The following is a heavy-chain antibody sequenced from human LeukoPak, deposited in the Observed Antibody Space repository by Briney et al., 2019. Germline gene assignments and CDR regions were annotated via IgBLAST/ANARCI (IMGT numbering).Heavy chain of an antibody. J-gene: IGHJ5*02. D-gene: IGHD1-1*01. CDR3: TRDQNVRGVAAGMEGWFDP. CDR2: IIPKFDLT. V-gene: IGHV1-69*04. CDR1: GDTFSNFV. Sequence: GASVQVSCKTCGDTFSNFVIIWLRPAAGQGLAGMERIIPKFDLTNIPQKLEGRVTITADTSTRTVYLELSNVRSDDTAIYYCTRDQNVRGVAAGMEGWFDPWGQGTLVTVSS.